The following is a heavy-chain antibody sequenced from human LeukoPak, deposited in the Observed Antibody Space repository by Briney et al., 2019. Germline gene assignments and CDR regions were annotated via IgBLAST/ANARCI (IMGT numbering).Heavy chain of an antibody. J-gene: IGHJ4*02. D-gene: IGHD2-2*01. Sequence: SVKVSCKASGGTFSSYAISWVRQAPGQGLEWMGGIIPIFGTASYAQKFQGRVTVTTDESTSTAYMELSSLRSEDTAVYYCARAEFDVCSSTSCYLFDYWGQGTLVTVSS. CDR2: IIPIFGTA. V-gene: IGHV1-69*05. CDR3: ARAEFDVCSSTSCYLFDY. CDR1: GGTFSSYA.